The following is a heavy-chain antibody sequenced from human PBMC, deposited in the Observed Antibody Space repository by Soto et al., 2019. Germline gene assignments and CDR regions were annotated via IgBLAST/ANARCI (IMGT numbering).Heavy chain of an antibody. D-gene: IGHD2-2*01. Sequence: SETLSLTCAVYGGSFSGYYWSWIRQPPGKGLEWIGEINHSGSTNYNPSLKSRVTISVDTSKNQFSLKLSSVTAADTAVYYCARGPIVVVPAAKSYWFDPWGQGTLVTVSS. CDR1: GGSFSGYY. J-gene: IGHJ5*02. CDR3: ARGPIVVVPAAKSYWFDP. V-gene: IGHV4-34*01. CDR2: INHSGST.